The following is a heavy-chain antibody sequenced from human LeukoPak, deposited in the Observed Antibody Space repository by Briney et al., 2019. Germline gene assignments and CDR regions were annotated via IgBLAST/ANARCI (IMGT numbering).Heavy chain of an antibody. CDR1: GFIFENYG. CDR2: ISHEGSNK. Sequence: QTGGSLRLSCAASGFIFENYGMHWVRQAPGQGLQWVAVISHEGSNKYYADSVKGRFTISRDNSKNTLFLELNSLRAEDTAVYYCATDAYFDMRGGPRRWGQGTLVSVSS. J-gene: IGHJ1*01. V-gene: IGHV3-30*03. CDR3: ATDAYFDMRGGPRR. D-gene: IGHD3-9*01.